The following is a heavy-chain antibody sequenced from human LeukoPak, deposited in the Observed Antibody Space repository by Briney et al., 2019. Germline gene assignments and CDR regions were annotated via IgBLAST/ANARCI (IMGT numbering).Heavy chain of an antibody. J-gene: IGHJ5*02. V-gene: IGHV3-30-3*01. Sequence: GGSLRLSCAASGFTFSSYAMHGVRQGPGKGLEWLAIISYGGDNKYYADSVKGRFTISRDNSKNTLYLQMNSLRAEDTAVYYCARAQGKEDYGGRFDPWGQGTLVTVSS. CDR2: ISYGGDNK. CDR1: GFTFSSYA. D-gene: IGHD4-23*01. CDR3: ARAQGKEDYGGRFDP.